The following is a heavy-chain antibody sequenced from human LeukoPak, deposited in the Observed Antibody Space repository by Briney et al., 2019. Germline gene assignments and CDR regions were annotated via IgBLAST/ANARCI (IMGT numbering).Heavy chain of an antibody. CDR2: IHYSGSP. D-gene: IGHD1-20*01. V-gene: IGHV4-59*08. Sequence: ASETLSLTCTVSGGSNYWSWIRQPPGKGLEWIAYIHYSGSPHYNPSLKSRVTISIDTSKNQLSLKLNSVTAADTAVYYCARHSNWNGGVDWFDPWGQGTQVTVSS. J-gene: IGHJ5*02. CDR3: ARHSNWNGGVDWFDP. CDR1: GGSNY.